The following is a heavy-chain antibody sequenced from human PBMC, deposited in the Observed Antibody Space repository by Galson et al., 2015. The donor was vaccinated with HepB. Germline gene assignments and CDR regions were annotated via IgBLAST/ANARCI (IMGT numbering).Heavy chain of an antibody. J-gene: IGHJ5*02. D-gene: IGHD2-2*01. CDR2: ISYDGSNK. CDR3: AKDVLQYCSSTSCLNWFDP. CDR1: GFTFSSYG. V-gene: IGHV3-30*18. Sequence: SLRLSCAASGFTFSSYGMHWVRQAPGKGLEWVAVISYDGSNKYYADSVKGRFTISRDNSKNTLYLQMNSLRAEDTAVYYCAKDVLQYCSSTSCLNWFDPWGQGTLVTVSS.